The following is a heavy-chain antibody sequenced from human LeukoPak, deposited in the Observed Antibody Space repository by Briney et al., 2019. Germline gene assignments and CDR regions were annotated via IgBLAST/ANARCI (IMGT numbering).Heavy chain of an antibody. CDR3: ARTAARRFDY. V-gene: IGHV1-46*01. Sequence: ASVKVSCKASGYTFPSYFMHWVRQAPGQGLEWMGIINPTGGSTTYAQEFQGRVTMTRDTSTSTVYMELSSLRSDDTAVYYCARTAARRFDYWGQGTLVTVSS. J-gene: IGHJ4*02. CDR1: GYTFPSYF. D-gene: IGHD6-6*01. CDR2: INPTGGST.